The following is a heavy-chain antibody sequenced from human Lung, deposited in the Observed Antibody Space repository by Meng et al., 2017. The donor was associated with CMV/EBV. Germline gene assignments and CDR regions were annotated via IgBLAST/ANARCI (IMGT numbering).Heavy chain of an antibody. CDR2: ISSSSSYI. CDR3: AGDAFYYYYYYTIDV. Sequence: GGPXRLXCAASGFTFSSYSMNWVRQAPGKGLEWVSSISSSSSYIYYADSVKGRFTISRDNAKNSLYLQMNRLGAENTAVYYSAGDAFYYYYYYTIDVWGQGTPVTVSS. CDR1: GFTFSSYS. D-gene: IGHD3-16*01. V-gene: IGHV3-21*01. J-gene: IGHJ6*02.